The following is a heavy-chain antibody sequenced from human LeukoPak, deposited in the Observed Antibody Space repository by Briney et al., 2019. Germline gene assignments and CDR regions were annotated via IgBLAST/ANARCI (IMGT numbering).Heavy chain of an antibody. V-gene: IGHV3-23*01. Sequence: GGSLRLSCAASGFIFSSYGMSWVRQAPGKGLEWVSAISGSGGSTYYADSVKGRFTISRDNSKNTLYLQMNSLRAEDTAVHYCARDFNGGSGWLTDAFDIWGQGTMVTVSS. CDR1: GFIFSSYG. J-gene: IGHJ3*02. CDR2: ISGSGGST. CDR3: ARDFNGGSGWLTDAFDI. D-gene: IGHD6-19*01.